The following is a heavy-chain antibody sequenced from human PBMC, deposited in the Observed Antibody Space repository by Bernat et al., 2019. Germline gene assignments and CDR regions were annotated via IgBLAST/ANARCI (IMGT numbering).Heavy chain of an antibody. CDR2: ISGSGSRT. V-gene: IGHV3-23*01. J-gene: IGHJ3*02. CDR1: GFSFSSYA. CDR3: AKSNWGVVTDAFDI. Sequence: EVQLLESGGGLVQPGGSLRLSCAASGFSFSSYAMSWVRQAPGKGLDWVSAIISGSGSRTYYADSVKGRFTITRDKSKNTLYLQMNSLRAEDTAVYYCAKSNWGVVTDAFDIWGQGTMVTVSS. D-gene: IGHD7-27*01.